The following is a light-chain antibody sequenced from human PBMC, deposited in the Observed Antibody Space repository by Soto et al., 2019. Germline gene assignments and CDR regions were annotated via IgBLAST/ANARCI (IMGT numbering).Light chain of an antibody. CDR2: AAS. V-gene: IGKV3-15*01. J-gene: IGKJ1*01. Sequence: EVVVTQSPATLSVSQGERATLSCRASQSVSIYLAWYQQKPGQAPRPLIYAASTRATGIPARFTGSGSGTEFTLNISSLQSEDVAVYYCQQHNSLPRTFGQGTKVDI. CDR3: QQHNSLPRT. CDR1: QSVSIY.